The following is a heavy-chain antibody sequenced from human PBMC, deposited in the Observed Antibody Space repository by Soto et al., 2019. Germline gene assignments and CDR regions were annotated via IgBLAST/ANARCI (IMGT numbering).Heavy chain of an antibody. V-gene: IGHV5-51*01. CDR2: IYPGDSDT. CDR3: ARRGAGYNYDF. Sequence: GESLKISCKGSGYSFTSSWIGWVRQMPGKGLEWMGIIYPGDSDTRYSPSFQGQVTISADKPTSTAYLEWSSLKASDTAMYYCARRGAGYNYDFWGQGTLVTVSS. J-gene: IGHJ4*02. D-gene: IGHD5-12*01. CDR1: GYSFTSSW.